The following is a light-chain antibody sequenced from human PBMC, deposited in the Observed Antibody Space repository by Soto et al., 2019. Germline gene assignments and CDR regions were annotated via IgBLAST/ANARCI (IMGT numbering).Light chain of an antibody. CDR3: CSYTSSTPPL. Sequence: QSALSQPASVSGSPGQSITISCAGTSSDVGGYNYVSWYQQHPGKAPKLMISEVSNRPSGVSNRFSGSKSGNTASLTISGLQAEDEADYYCCSYTSSTPPLFGGGTKLTVL. V-gene: IGLV2-14*01. CDR2: EVS. J-gene: IGLJ2*01. CDR1: SSDVGGYNY.